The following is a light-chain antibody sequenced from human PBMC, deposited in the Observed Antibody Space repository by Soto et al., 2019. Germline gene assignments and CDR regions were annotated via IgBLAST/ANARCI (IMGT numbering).Light chain of an antibody. CDR2: SAS. Sequence: EIVLTQSPGTLSLSLGERATLSCRASQSVSSSHLAWYQQKPGQAPRLLIYSASSRATGIPDRFSGSGSGTDFTLTISRLEPEDFAVYYCQRYGGFGQGTKVEIK. CDR3: QRYGG. J-gene: IGKJ1*01. V-gene: IGKV3-20*01. CDR1: QSVSSSH.